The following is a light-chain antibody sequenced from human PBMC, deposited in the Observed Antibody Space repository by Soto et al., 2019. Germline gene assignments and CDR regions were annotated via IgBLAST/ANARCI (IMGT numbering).Light chain of an antibody. CDR2: GAS. CDR3: QQYGSSIT. Sequence: IVLTQSPGTLSLTPRERATLSCMASQSVTSNYLAWYQQTPGQAPRLLFFGASIRATGIPDRFSGSGSGTDFTLTISRLEPEDFAVYYCQQYGSSITFGHGTRLEI. V-gene: IGKV3-20*01. J-gene: IGKJ5*01. CDR1: QSVTSNY.